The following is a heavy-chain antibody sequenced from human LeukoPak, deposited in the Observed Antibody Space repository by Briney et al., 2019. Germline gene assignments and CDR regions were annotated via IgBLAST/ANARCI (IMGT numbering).Heavy chain of an antibody. Sequence: GGALRLSCAASGFTFSGYWMHWVRQVPGKGLVWVSRINRDGSSTAYADSVKGRFTISRDNAKNTLYLQMNSLRVEDTAVYYCARDRYYGMDVWGQGTTVTVSS. CDR2: INRDGSST. CDR3: ARDRYYGMDV. V-gene: IGHV3-74*01. CDR1: GFTFSGYW. J-gene: IGHJ6*02.